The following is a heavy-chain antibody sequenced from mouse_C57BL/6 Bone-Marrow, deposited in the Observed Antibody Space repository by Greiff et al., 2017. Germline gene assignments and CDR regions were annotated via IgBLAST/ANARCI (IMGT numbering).Heavy chain of an antibody. CDR1: GYTFTSYW. V-gene: IGHV1-7*01. J-gene: IGHJ4*01. CDR3: ATTVVAPYAMDY. Sequence: VQLQQSGAELAKPGASVKLSCKASGYTFTSYWMHWVKQRPGQGLEWIGYINPSSGYTKYNQKFKDKATLTADKSSSTAYMQLSSLTYEDSAVXYCATTVVAPYAMDYWGQGTSVTVSS. CDR2: INPSSGYT. D-gene: IGHD1-1*01.